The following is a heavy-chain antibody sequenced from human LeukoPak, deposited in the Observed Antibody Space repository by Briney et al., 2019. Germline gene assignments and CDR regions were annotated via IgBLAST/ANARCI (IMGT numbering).Heavy chain of an antibody. CDR2: ISGSGGST. Sequence: PGASLRLSCAASGFTFRSHAMSWVRQARGKGLEWVSAISGSGGSTYYADSVKGRFTISRDNSKNTLYLQMNSLRAEDTAVYYCAKMRAIVVVVAATDYWGQGTLVTVSS. V-gene: IGHV3-23*01. J-gene: IGHJ4*02. D-gene: IGHD2-15*01. CDR3: AKMRAIVVVVAATDY. CDR1: GFTFRSHA.